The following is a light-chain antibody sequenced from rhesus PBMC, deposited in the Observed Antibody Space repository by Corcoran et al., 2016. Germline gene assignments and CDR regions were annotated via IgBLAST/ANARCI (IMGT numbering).Light chain of an antibody. CDR3: QQYNNSPFS. V-gene: IGKV1-66*01. J-gene: IGKJ3*01. Sequence: DIQMTQSPSSLSASVGDKVTITCRASQDINNYLIWYQQKPEKSPKPLVDYAASLEAGVPSRLSGSRSGTGYTLTISSLQPEDIATYYCQQYNNSPFSFGPGTKLDIK. CDR2: YAA. CDR1: QDINNY.